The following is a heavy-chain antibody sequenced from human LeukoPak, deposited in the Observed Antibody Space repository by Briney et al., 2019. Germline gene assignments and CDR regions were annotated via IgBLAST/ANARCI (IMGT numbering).Heavy chain of an antibody. V-gene: IGHV4-34*01. J-gene: IGHJ5*02. CDR2: INHSGST. D-gene: IGHD3-10*01. CDR1: GGSFSGYY. CDR3: ARIAGMVWRRNWFDP. Sequence: PSETLSLTCAVYGGSFSGYYWSWIRQPPGKGLEWIGEINHSGSTNYNPSLKSRVTISVDTSKNQFSLKLSSVTAADTAVYYCARIAGMVWRRNWFDPWGQGTLVTVSS.